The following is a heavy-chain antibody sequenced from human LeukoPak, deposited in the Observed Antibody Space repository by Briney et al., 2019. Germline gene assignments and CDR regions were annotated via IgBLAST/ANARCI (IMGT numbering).Heavy chain of an antibody. Sequence: ASVEVSCKASGYTFTGYYMHWVRQAPGQGLEWMGWINPNSGGTNYAQKFQGRVTMTKDTSISTAYMELSRLRSDDTAVYYCARLRSYCSGGSCYDDAFDIWGQGTTVTVSS. J-gene: IGHJ3*02. CDR2: INPNSGGT. V-gene: IGHV1-2*02. D-gene: IGHD2-15*01. CDR1: GYTFTGYY. CDR3: ARLRSYCSGGSCYDDAFDI.